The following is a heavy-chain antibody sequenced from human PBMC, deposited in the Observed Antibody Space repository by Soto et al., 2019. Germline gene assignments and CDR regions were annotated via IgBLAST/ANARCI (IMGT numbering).Heavy chain of an antibody. CDR3: AGDTYDYGAEYYFDY. V-gene: IGHV1-69*01. CDR2: IIPSVVTA. CDR1: GGTFSSYA. J-gene: IGHJ4*02. Sequence: QVQLVQSGAEVKKPGSSVKVSCKASGGTFSSYAISWVRQAPGQGLEWMGGIIPSVVTANYAQKLQGRVTITADESRSTAYMELISLRSEDTAVYYCAGDTYDYGAEYYFDYWGQGTLVTVSS. D-gene: IGHD4-17*01.